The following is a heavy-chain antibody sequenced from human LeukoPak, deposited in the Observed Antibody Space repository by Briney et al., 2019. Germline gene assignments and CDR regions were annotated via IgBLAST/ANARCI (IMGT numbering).Heavy chain of an antibody. Sequence: GGSLRLSCTTSGFTFGDYAMSWFRQAPGKGLEWVGFIRSKIYGGAIEYAASVKGRFTISRDDSKSIAYLQMNSLRTEDTGLYYCARDQLGGDPGNYYYYYMDVWGKGTTVTVPS. CDR1: GFTFGDYA. CDR3: ARDQLGGDPGNYYYYYMDV. D-gene: IGHD4-17*01. CDR2: IRSKIYGGAI. J-gene: IGHJ6*03. V-gene: IGHV3-49*03.